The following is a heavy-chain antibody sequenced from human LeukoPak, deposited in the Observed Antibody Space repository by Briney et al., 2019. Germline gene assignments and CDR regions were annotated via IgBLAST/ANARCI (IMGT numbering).Heavy chain of an antibody. Sequence: ASVKVSCKASGYTFTSYYMHWVRQAPGRGLEWMGIINPSGGSTSYAQKFQGRVTMTRDTSTSTVYMELSSLRSEDTAVYYCARDLYCSGGSCYSFDPWGQGTLVTVSS. CDR2: INPSGGST. V-gene: IGHV1-46*01. CDR3: ARDLYCSGGSCYSFDP. D-gene: IGHD2-15*01. J-gene: IGHJ5*02. CDR1: GYTFTSYY.